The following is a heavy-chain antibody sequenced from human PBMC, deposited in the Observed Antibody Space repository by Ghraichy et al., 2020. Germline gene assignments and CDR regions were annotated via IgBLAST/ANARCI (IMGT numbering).Heavy chain of an antibody. V-gene: IGHV3-30-3*01. J-gene: IGHJ6*02. CDR1: GFTFSSYA. CDR3: ATTSSGWYRGIDYYYYYGMDV. CDR2: ISYDGSNK. Sequence: GEYLNISCAASGFTFSSYAMHWVRQAPGKGLEWVAVISYDGSNKYYADSVKGRFTISRDNSKNTLYLQMNSLRAEDTAVYYCATTSSGWYRGIDYYYYYGMDVWGQGTTVTVSS. D-gene: IGHD6-19*01.